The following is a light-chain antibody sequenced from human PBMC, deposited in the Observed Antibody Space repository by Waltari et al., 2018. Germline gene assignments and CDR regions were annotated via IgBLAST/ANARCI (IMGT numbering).Light chain of an antibody. J-gene: IGKJ1*01. CDR3: QHYVRLPAT. Sequence: EIVLTQSPGTLSLSPGERATLSCRASQSVSRSLAWYQQKPGQAPRLLIYGASSRATGIPDRFSGSGSGTDFSLTISRLVPEDFAVYYCQHYVRLPATFGQGTKVEIK. CDR1: QSVSRS. CDR2: GAS. V-gene: IGKV3-20*01.